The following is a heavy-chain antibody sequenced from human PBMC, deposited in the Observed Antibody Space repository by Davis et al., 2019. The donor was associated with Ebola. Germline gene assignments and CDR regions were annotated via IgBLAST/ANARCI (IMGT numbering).Heavy chain of an antibody. V-gene: IGHV1-69*13. Sequence: SVTVSCKASGYTFLSYTITWVRQAPGQGIEWMGGIIPMFGQPNYAQKFQGRVTISADASTNTAYMELTSLTSEDTAVYYCARVGLNAFDIWGQGTLVTVSS. J-gene: IGHJ3*02. CDR2: IIPMFGQP. CDR1: GYTFLSYT. CDR3: ARVGLNAFDI.